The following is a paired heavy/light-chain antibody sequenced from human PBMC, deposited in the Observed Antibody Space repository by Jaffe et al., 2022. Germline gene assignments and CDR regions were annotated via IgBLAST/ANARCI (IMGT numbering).Heavy chain of an antibody. CDR1: GFSLSTSGVG. D-gene: IGHD3-10*01. CDR3: APSGEANWFDP. V-gene: IGHV2-5*02. CDR2: IYWDDDK. J-gene: IGHJ5*02. Sequence: QITLKESGPTLVKPTQTLTLTCTFSGFSLSTSGVGVGWIRQPPGKALEWLALIYWDDDKRYSPSLKSRLTITKDTSKNQVVLTMTNMDPVDTATYYCAPSGEANWFDPWGQGTLVTVSS.
Light chain of an antibody. CDR1: QGISSA. Sequence: AIQLTQSPSSLSASVGDRVTITCRASQGISSALAWYQQKPGKAPKLLIYDASSLESGVPSRFSGSGSGTDFTLTISSLQPEDFATYYCQQFNSYPITFGQGTRLEIK. CDR3: QQFNSYPIT. J-gene: IGKJ5*01. CDR2: DAS. V-gene: IGKV1-13*02.